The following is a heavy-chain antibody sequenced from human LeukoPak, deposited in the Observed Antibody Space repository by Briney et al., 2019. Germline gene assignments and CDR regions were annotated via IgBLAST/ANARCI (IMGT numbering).Heavy chain of an antibody. D-gene: IGHD3-22*01. Sequence: PGGSLRLSCAASGFTFSSYAMSWVRQAPGKGLEWVSAISGSGDSTYYADSVKGRFTISRDNSKNTLYLQMNSLRAEDTAVYYCAKATGYSGYYALDYWGQGTLVTVSS. J-gene: IGHJ4*02. CDR3: AKATGYSGYYALDY. V-gene: IGHV3-23*01. CDR1: GFTFSSYA. CDR2: ISGSGDST.